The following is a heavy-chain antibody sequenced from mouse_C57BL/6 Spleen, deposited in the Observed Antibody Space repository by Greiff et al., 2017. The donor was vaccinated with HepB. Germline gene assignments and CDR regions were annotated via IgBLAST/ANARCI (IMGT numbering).Heavy chain of an antibody. Sequence: VQLQQSGPELVKPGASVKISCKASDYAFSSSWMNWVKQRPGKGLEWIGRIYPGDGDTNYNGKFKGKATLTADKSSSTAYMQLSSLTSEDSAVYFCARSNLQVWGTGTTVTVSS. CDR2: IYPGDGDT. V-gene: IGHV1-82*01. J-gene: IGHJ1*03. D-gene: IGHD6-1*01. CDR3: ARSNLQV. CDR1: DYAFSSSW.